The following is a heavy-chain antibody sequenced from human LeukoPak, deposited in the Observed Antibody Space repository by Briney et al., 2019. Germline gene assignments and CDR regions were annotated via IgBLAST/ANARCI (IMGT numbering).Heavy chain of an antibody. CDR1: GFTVSSNY. CDR2: IYSGGRT. V-gene: IGHV3-53*01. CDR3: ARNPPYGDRALDV. J-gene: IGHJ6*04. D-gene: IGHD4-17*01. Sequence: GGSLRLSCAASGFTVSSNYMSWVRQAPGKGLEWVSVIYSGGRTYYADSVKGRFTISRDNSKNTLYLQMNSLRAEDTAVYYCARNPPYGDRALDVWGKGTTVTVSS.